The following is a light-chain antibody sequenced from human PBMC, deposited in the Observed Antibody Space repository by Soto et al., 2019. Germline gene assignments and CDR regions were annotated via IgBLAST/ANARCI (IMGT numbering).Light chain of an antibody. Sequence: DVQMTQSPSAMYASVGDRVTITCRASQDITRFVACFQPKPCQAPDCLLYDSSSLQPGVPSRFSGSGSGTEFSLTISGLQPEDLATYYCLQHHSYPYTFGQGTKLDIK. CDR1: QDITRF. J-gene: IGKJ2*01. CDR3: LQHHSYPYT. V-gene: IGKV1-17*03. CDR2: DSS.